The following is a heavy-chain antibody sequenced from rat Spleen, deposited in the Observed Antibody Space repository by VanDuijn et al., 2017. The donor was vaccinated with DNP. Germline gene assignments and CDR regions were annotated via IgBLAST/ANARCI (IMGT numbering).Heavy chain of an antibody. J-gene: IGHJ2*01. V-gene: IGHV2-27*01. CDR1: GFSLTNYH. CDR2: IQSGGDT. CDR3: ARHYTY. D-gene: IGHD1-2*01. Sequence: QVQLEESGPGLVQPSQTLSLTCTVSGFSLTNYHVNWVRQPPGKGLEWMGRIQSGGDTDYNSALKSRLSITWDTSKSQVFLKMNSVQTEDTAMYFCARHYTYWGQGVMVTVSS.